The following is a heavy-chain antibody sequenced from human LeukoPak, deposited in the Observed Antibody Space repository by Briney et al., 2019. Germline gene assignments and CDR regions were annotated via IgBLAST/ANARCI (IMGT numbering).Heavy chain of an antibody. D-gene: IGHD3-10*01. V-gene: IGHV3-23*01. Sequence: GGSLRLSCAASGFTFSSYAMSWVRQAPGKGLEWVSAISGSGGSTYYADSVKGRFTISRDNSKNTVYLQMNSLRAEDTAVYYCAKGNNPITMVRGVMAGDDAFDIWGQGTMVTVSS. J-gene: IGHJ3*02. CDR1: GFTFSSYA. CDR3: AKGNNPITMVRGVMAGDDAFDI. CDR2: ISGSGGST.